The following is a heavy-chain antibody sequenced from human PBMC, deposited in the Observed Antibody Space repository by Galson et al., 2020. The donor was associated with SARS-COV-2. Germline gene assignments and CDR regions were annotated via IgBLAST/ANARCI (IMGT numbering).Heavy chain of an antibody. CDR1: GFTFSWEG. V-gene: IGHV3-30*03. CDR3: AREGSGDHVFNC. D-gene: IGHD4-17*01. Sequence: GGSLRLSCAASGFTFSWEGMHWVRQAPGKGLECVAVISKDGSHIYYADSVKGRFTISRDNSKNTLYLQMNSLRVEDTAVYYCAREGSGDHVFNCWGQGTLVTVSS. CDR2: ISKDGSHI. J-gene: IGHJ4*02.